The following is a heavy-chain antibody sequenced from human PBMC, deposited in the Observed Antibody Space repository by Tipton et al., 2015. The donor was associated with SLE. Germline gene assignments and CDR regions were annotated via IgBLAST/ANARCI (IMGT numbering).Heavy chain of an antibody. CDR3: VRRDDVLTGYQRWFDP. CDR1: GYTFTGYY. Sequence: QLVQSGAEVKKPGTSVKVSCKASGYTFTGYYIHWVRQAPGQGLEWVGRINPNSGGTNYGPKFQGRVTVTRDTSITTVYMEMNRLRSDDTAVYYCVRRDDVLTGYQRWFDPWGQGTLVIVSS. V-gene: IGHV1-2*06. D-gene: IGHD3-9*01. J-gene: IGHJ5*02. CDR2: INPNSGGT.